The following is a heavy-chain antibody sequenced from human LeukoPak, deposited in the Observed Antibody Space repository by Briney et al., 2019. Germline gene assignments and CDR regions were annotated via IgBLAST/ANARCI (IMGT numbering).Heavy chain of an antibody. V-gene: IGHV3-23*01. CDR3: ATIMPAAGTQS. CDR1: GFTFSNYA. D-gene: IGHD6-13*01. CDR2: ITSSGSRT. J-gene: IGHJ5*02. Sequence: PGGSLRLSCAASGFTFSNYAMTWVRQAPGRGLEWVSSITSSGSRTYYADSVKGRFTISRDNSKNTLYLQMNSLRAEDTAVYHCATIMPAAGTQSWGQGTLVTVSS.